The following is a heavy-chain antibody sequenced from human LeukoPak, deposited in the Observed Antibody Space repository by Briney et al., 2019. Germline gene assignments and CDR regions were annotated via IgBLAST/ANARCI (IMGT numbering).Heavy chain of an antibody. Sequence: SVKVSCKASGGTFSSYAISWVRQAPGQGLEWMGGIIPIFCTANYAQKFQGRVTITADESTSTAYMELSSLRSEDTAVYYCARGSDPMLAPFYYYYMDVWGKGTTVTVSS. D-gene: IGHD3-16*01. J-gene: IGHJ6*03. V-gene: IGHV1-69*01. CDR3: ARGSDPMLAPFYYYYMDV. CDR2: IIPIFCTA. CDR1: GGTFSSYA.